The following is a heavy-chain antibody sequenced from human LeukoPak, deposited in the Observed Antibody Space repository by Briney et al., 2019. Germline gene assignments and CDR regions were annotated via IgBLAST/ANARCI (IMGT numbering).Heavy chain of an antibody. CDR2: IRYDGSNK. CDR1: GFTFSSYG. J-gene: IGHJ4*02. D-gene: IGHD3-3*01. Sequence: GGSLRLSCAASGFTFSSYGMHWVRQAPGKGLEWVAFIRYDGSNKYYADSVKGRFTISRDNPKNTLYLQMNSLRDDDTAVYYCARVFLERLTSGYFDNWGQGTLVTVSP. V-gene: IGHV3-30*02. CDR3: ARVFLERLTSGYFDN.